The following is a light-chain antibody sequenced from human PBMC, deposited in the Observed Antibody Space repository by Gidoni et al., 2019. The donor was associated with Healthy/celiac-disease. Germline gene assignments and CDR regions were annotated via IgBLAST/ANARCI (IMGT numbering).Light chain of an antibody. Sequence: DIQMTQPPSTLSASVGDRVTITCRASQSISSWLVWYQQKPGKAPKLLIYKASSLESGVPSRFSGSGSGTEFTLTISSLQPDDFATYYCQQYNSYTWTFGQGTKVEIK. CDR2: KAS. CDR1: QSISSW. V-gene: IGKV1-5*03. J-gene: IGKJ1*01. CDR3: QQYNSYTWT.